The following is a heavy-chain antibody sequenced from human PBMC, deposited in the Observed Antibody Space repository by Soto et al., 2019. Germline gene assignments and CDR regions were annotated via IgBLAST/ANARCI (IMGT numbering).Heavy chain of an antibody. CDR1: GYTFTNYA. J-gene: IGHJ4*02. Sequence: QVQLVQSGAEEKKPGASVKVSCKASGYTFTNYAMHWVRQAPGQRLEWMGWINAGNGNTKYSQKFQGRVTFTSDTSARTAYTELSSLRSEDTAVYYCARVSGYYVLDYWGQGTLVTVSS. CDR3: ARVSGYYVLDY. CDR2: INAGNGNT. D-gene: IGHD5-12*01. V-gene: IGHV1-3*05.